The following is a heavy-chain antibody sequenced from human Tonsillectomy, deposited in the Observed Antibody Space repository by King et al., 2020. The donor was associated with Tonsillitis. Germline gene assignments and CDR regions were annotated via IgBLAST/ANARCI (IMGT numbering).Heavy chain of an antibody. CDR1: GFTFPTYG. V-gene: IGHV3-33*05. Sequence: VQLVESGGGVVQPGMSLRLSCAASGFTFPTYGMHWVRQAPGKGLEWVAVISYDATHKYYADSVKGRFSISRDNSQNTLYLQMNSLRAEDTAIYYCATNTEVSTDYALEPDYWGQGTLVTVSS. D-gene: IGHD4-17*01. CDR2: ISYDATHK. CDR3: ATNTEVSTDYALEPDY. J-gene: IGHJ4*02.